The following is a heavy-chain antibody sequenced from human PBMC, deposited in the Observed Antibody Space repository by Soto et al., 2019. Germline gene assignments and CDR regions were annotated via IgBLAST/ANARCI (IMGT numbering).Heavy chain of an antibody. CDR3: ARTIYSSGWYYFDY. CDR2: ISTFKGNT. D-gene: IGHD6-19*01. Sequence: ASVKVSCKASGCTFTSYGISWLRQAPGQGLEWLGWISTFKGNTKYAQMFQGRVTVTTDTSTNTVNMELRSLRSDDTATYYCARTIYSSGWYYFDYWGQGTPVTVSS. J-gene: IGHJ4*02. V-gene: IGHV1-18*01. CDR1: GCTFTSYG.